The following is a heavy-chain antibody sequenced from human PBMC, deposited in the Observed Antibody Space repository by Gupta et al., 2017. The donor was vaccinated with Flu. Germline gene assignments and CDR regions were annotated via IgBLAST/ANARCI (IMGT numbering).Heavy chain of an antibody. D-gene: IGHD1-26*01. CDR2: ISGSDGGT. CDR3: AKGSRGTYDY. CDR1: GFTFSTSA. Sequence: EVQLLESGGGLEQPGGSLGLSCAASGFTFSTSAMTWVRQAPGKGLEWISSISGSDGGTYYADSVKGRFTISRDNSKNTLYLLMNRLRAEDTAIYFCAKGSRGTYDYWGRGTLVTVSS. V-gene: IGHV3-23*01. J-gene: IGHJ4*02.